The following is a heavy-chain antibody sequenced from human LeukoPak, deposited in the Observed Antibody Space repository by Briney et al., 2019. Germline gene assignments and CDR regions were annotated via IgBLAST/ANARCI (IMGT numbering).Heavy chain of an antibody. D-gene: IGHD3-22*01. Sequence: ASVKVSCKASGYTFTSYYMHWVRQAPGQGLEWMGIINPSDGSTSYAQKFQGRVTMTRDTSTSTVYMELSSLRSEDTAVYYCARPDAPYYYDSSGYYYVGGHFDYWGQGTLVTVSS. V-gene: IGHV1-46*01. CDR2: INPSDGST. CDR1: GYTFTSYY. CDR3: ARPDAPYYYDSSGYYYVGGHFDY. J-gene: IGHJ4*02.